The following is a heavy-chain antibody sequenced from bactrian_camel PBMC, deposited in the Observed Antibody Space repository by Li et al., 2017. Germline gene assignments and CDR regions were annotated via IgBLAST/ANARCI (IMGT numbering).Heavy chain of an antibody. CDR2: ISGSDGRT. D-gene: IGHD2*01. Sequence: VQLVESGGGSVQAGGSLRLSCVLSGYRHSSAACMGWFRQVPGKEREGVASISGSDGRTYYADSVKGRFTISQDNAKNTLYLQMNSLKPEDTAVYYCAADSLNRGGSPLRQGTQVTVS. J-gene: IGHJ4*01. CDR1: GYRHSSAA. V-gene: IGHV3S68*01.